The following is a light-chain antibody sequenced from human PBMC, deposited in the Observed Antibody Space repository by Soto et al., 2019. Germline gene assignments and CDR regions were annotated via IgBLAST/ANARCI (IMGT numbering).Light chain of an antibody. CDR1: QSLLHSTVNNN. J-gene: IGKJ5*01. CDR3: MQCRQLPFT. CDR2: WGS. V-gene: IGKV2-28*01. Sequence: DIVLTQSPLSLPVTPGEPASISCRSSQSLLHSTVNNNLDWYLQKPGQPPQLLIYWGSSRASGVPDRFSGSGSGTDYTLTISRVEADEDGVYYCMQCRQLPFTFGQRKRLDIK.